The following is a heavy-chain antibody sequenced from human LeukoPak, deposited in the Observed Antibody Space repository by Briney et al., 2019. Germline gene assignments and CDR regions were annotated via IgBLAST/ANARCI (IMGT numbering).Heavy chain of an antibody. CDR3: ARDLSGVTGYTYGRGIDY. D-gene: IGHD5-18*01. CDR1: GFSFSSYW. J-gene: IGHJ4*02. Sequence: GGSLRLSCEGSGFSFSSYWMTWVRQSPGKGPEWVANIKQDESERYTVDSVKGRFTISRDNAKTSLYLQMNSLRAEDTAVYYCARDLSGVTGYTYGRGIDYWGQGTLVTVSS. V-gene: IGHV3-7*01. CDR2: IKQDESER.